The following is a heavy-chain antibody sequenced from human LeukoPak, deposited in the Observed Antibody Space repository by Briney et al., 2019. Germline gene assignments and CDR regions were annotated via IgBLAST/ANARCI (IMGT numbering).Heavy chain of an antibody. CDR3: ARGPGIVGARDSDY. J-gene: IGHJ4*02. Sequence: ASVKVSCKASGGTFSSYAISWVRQAPGQGLEWMGRIIPIFGTANYAQKFQRRVTITTDESTSTAYMELSSLRSEDTAVYYCARGPGIVGARDSDYWGQGTLVTVSS. D-gene: IGHD1-26*01. CDR2: IIPIFGTA. V-gene: IGHV1-69*05. CDR1: GGTFSSYA.